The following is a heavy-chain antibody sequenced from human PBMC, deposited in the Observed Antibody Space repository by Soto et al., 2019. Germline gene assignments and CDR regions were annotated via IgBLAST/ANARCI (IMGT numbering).Heavy chain of an antibody. D-gene: IGHD3-3*01. CDR2: IYYSGST. CDR1: GGSISSSSYY. J-gene: IGHJ5*02. Sequence: XDTLSVTWTCSGGSISSSSYYLGLIRQPPGKGLEWIGSIYYSGSTYYNPSLKSRVTISVDTSKNQFSLKLSSVTAADTAVYYCARQGRFLEWLLLNWFDPWGQGTLVTVPQ. V-gene: IGHV4-39*01. CDR3: ARQGRFLEWLLLNWFDP.